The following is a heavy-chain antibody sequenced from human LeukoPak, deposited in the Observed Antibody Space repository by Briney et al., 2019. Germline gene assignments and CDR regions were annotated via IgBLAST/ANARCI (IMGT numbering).Heavy chain of an antibody. CDR1: GFTFSSYS. CDR3: ARDSQVVVAATPGYWYFDL. J-gene: IGHJ2*01. Sequence: GGSLRLSCAASGFTFSSYSMNWVRQAPGKGLEWVSSISSSSSYIYYADSVKGRFTISRDNAKNSLYLQMNSLRAEDTAVYYCARDSQVVVAATPGYWYFDLWDRGTLVTVSS. CDR2: ISSSSSYI. D-gene: IGHD2-15*01. V-gene: IGHV3-21*01.